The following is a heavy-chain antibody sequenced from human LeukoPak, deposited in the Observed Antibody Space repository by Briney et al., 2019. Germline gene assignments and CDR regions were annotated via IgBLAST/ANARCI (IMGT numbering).Heavy chain of an antibody. CDR3: ARHMSGSYYDALDI. J-gene: IGHJ3*02. CDR2: IYHGGST. CDR1: GYSISSGFY. Sequence: PSETLSLTCAVSGYSISSGFYWGWIRQPPGKGLEWIGSIYHGGSTFYSPSLKSRVTLSVDTSKNQFYLKLYSVTAADTAVYYCARHMSGSYYDALDIWGQGTMVTVSS. V-gene: IGHV4-38-2*01. D-gene: IGHD1-26*01.